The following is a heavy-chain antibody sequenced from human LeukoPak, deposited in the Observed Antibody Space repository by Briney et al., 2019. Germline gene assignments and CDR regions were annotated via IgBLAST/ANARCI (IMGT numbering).Heavy chain of an antibody. Sequence: ASLKDSCKASGYTFTSYDINWVPQATGQGLEWMGWMNPNSGNTGYAQKFQGRVTITRNTSISTAYMGLSSLRSEDTAVYSCARGRLGSSGWYGGFDPWGQGTLVTVSS. V-gene: IGHV1-8*01. CDR1: GYTFTSYD. D-gene: IGHD6-19*01. CDR3: ARGRLGSSGWYGGFDP. CDR2: MNPNSGNT. J-gene: IGHJ5*02.